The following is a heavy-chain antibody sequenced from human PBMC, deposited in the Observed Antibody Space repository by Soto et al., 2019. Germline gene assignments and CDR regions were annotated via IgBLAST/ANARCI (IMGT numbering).Heavy chain of an antibody. Sequence: QVQLVESGGGVVQPGRSLRLSCAASGFTFSSYAMHWVRQAPGKGLEWVAVISYDGSNKYYADSVKGRFTISRDNSKNTLYLQMNSLRAEDTAVYYCARGEVLLWFGDLNVDYWGQGTLVTVSS. V-gene: IGHV3-30-3*01. CDR3: ARGEVLLWFGDLNVDY. CDR1: GFTFSSYA. D-gene: IGHD3-10*01. J-gene: IGHJ4*02. CDR2: ISYDGSNK.